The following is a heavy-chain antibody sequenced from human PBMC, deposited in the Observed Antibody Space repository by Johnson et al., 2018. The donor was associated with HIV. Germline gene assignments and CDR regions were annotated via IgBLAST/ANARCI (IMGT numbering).Heavy chain of an antibody. CDR2: ISSSGSTI. V-gene: IGHV3-11*01. J-gene: IGHJ3*02. CDR3: ARGFSSGYNDAFDI. Sequence: QVQLVESGGGLVKPGGSLRLSCAASGFSFSDYYMSWIRQAPGKGLEWVSYISSSGSTIYYADFVKGRFTISRDNSKNTLYLQINSLRAEDTALYYCARGFSSGYNDAFDIWGQGTMLTVSS. D-gene: IGHD3-22*01. CDR1: GFSFSDYY.